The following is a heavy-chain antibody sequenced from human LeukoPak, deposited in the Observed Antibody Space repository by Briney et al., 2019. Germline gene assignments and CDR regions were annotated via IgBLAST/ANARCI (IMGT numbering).Heavy chain of an antibody. CDR1: GFTFSTYS. D-gene: IGHD2-15*01. V-gene: IGHV3-48*01. CDR3: ARVGGYYYFDY. J-gene: IGHJ4*02. Sequence: GGSLRLSCAASGFTFSTYSMNWVRQAPGKGLDWVSYISSSSSTIYYADSVKGRFTISRDSAKNSLYLQMNSLRAEDTAVYYCARVGGYYYFDYWGQGTLVTVSS. CDR2: ISSSSSTI.